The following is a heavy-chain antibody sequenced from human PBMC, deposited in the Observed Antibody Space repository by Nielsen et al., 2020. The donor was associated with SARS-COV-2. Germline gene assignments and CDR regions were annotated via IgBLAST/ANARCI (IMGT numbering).Heavy chain of an antibody. Sequence: GVLKISCAASGFTFSSYWMSWVRQAPGKGLEWVANIKQDGSEKYYVDSVKGRFTISRDNAKNSLYLQMNSLRAEDTAVYYCARDGWRQWLAYYYYGMDVWGQGTTVTVSS. CDR1: GFTFSSYW. CDR3: ARDGWRQWLAYYYYGMDV. CDR2: IKQDGSEK. D-gene: IGHD6-19*01. V-gene: IGHV3-7*03. J-gene: IGHJ6*02.